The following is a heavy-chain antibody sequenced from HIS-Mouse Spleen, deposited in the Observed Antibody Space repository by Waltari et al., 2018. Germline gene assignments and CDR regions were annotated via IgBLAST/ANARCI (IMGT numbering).Heavy chain of an antibody. Sequence: QVQLQESGPGLVTPSETLSLTCTVSGGSLSSYYWRWIRQPAGRGLEWIGRIYTSGSTNYNPSLKSRVTMSVDTSKNQFSLKLSSVTAADTAVYYCARDFHDFWSGYYGGDKKHDAFDIWGQGTMVTVSS. CDR2: IYTSGST. V-gene: IGHV4-4*07. CDR1: GGSLSSYY. J-gene: IGHJ3*02. D-gene: IGHD3-3*01. CDR3: ARDFHDFWSGYYGGDKKHDAFDI.